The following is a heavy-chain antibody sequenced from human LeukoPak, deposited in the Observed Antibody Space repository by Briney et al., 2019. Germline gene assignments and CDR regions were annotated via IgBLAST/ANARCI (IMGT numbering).Heavy chain of an antibody. CDR2: ISGSGGST. V-gene: IGHV3-23*01. Sequence: GGSLRLSCAASGFTFSSYAMSWVRQAPGKGLEWVSAISGSGGSTYYADSVKGRFTISRDNSKNTLYLQMNSLRAEDTAVYYCAKGSMVGVLCCLDYWGQGTLVTVSS. CDR1: GFTFSSYA. J-gene: IGHJ4*02. CDR3: AKGSMVGVLCCLDY. D-gene: IGHD3-10*01.